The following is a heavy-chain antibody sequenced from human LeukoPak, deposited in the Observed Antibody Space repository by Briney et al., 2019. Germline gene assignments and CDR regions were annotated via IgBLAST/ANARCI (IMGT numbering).Heavy chain of an antibody. CDR2: ISGNGGST. CDR1: GFTFSTYT. Sequence: GGSLRLSCVASGFTFSTYTMHWVRQSPGKALEYVSSISGNGGSTEYANSVKGRFTISRDNSKNTLFLQMNSLRAEDTAVYYCARDPVLLWFGELLRAFDIWGQGTMVTVSS. D-gene: IGHD3-10*01. J-gene: IGHJ3*02. CDR3: ARDPVLLWFGELLRAFDI. V-gene: IGHV3-64*01.